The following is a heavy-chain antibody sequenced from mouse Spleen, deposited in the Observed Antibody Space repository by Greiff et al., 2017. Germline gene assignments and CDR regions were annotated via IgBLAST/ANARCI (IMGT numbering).Heavy chain of an antibody. Sequence: ESGPGLVKPSQSLSLTCSVTGYSITSGYYWKWIRQPPGNKLEWMGYISYDGSNNYNPSLKNRISITRDTSKNQFFLKLNSVTTEDTATYYCARAYYRHDGYFDVWGAGTTVTVSS. V-gene: IGHV3-6*01. J-gene: IGHJ1*01. CDR1: GYSITSGYY. CDR2: ISYDGSN. D-gene: IGHD2-14*01. CDR3: ARAYYRHDGYFDV.